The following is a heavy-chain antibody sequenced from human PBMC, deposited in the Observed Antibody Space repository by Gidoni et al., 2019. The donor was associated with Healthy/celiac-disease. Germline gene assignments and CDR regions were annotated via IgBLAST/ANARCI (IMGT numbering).Heavy chain of an antibody. CDR3: ARERIYGVFDY. J-gene: IGHJ4*02. Sequence: QVQLQESGPGLVKPSETLSLPCTVSGVSVSSGSYYWSWIRQPPGKGLAWIGYIYYSGSTIYNPSLKSRVTTSIDMSKNQFSLKLSSVTAADTAVYYCARERIYGVFDYWGQGTLVTVSS. V-gene: IGHV4-61*01. D-gene: IGHD2-15*01. CDR2: IYYSGST. CDR1: GVSVSSGSYY.